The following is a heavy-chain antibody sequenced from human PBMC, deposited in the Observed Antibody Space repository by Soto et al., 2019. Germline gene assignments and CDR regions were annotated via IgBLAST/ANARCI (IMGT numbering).Heavy chain of an antibody. J-gene: IGHJ4*02. Sequence: PSETLSLTCTVSGGSISSSSYYWGWIRQPPGKGLEWIGSIYYSGSTYYNPSLKSRVTISVDTSKNQFSLKLSSVTAADTAVYYCARMTYYYGSGTDYWGQGTLVTVS. CDR1: GGSISSSSYY. V-gene: IGHV4-39*01. CDR2: IYYSGST. D-gene: IGHD3-10*01. CDR3: ARMTYYYGSGTDY.